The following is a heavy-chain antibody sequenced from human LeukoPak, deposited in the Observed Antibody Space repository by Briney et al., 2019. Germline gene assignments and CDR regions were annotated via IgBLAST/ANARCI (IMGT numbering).Heavy chain of an antibody. CDR1: GGSISSYY. Sequence: SETLSLTCTVSGGSISSYYWSWIRQPPGKGLEWIGEINHSGSTNYNPSLKSRVTISVDTSKNQFSLKLSSVTAADTAVYYCARSELRLLWFGESKYYFDYWGQGTLVTVSS. J-gene: IGHJ4*02. CDR3: ARSELRLLWFGESKYYFDY. CDR2: INHSGST. V-gene: IGHV4-34*01. D-gene: IGHD3-10*01.